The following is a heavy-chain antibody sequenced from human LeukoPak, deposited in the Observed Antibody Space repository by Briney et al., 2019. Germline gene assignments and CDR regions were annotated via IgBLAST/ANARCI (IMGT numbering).Heavy chain of an antibody. Sequence: PGGSLRLSCAASGFTFSSYSMNWVRQAPGKGLEWVSSISSSSSYIYYADSVKGRFTISRDSAKDSLYLQMNSLRAEDTAVYYCAREGVRGVTIDYWGQGTLVTVSS. D-gene: IGHD3-10*01. V-gene: IGHV3-21*01. CDR1: GFTFSSYS. CDR3: AREGVRGVTIDY. CDR2: ISSSSSYI. J-gene: IGHJ4*02.